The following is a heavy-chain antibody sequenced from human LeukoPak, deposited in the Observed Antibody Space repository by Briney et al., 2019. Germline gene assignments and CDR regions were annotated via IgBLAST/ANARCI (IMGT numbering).Heavy chain of an antibody. D-gene: IGHD4/OR15-4a*01. V-gene: IGHV4-59*01. Sequence: PSVTLSLTCTVSGGSISSYYWSWIRQPPGKGLEWIGYIYYSGSNNYNPSLKCRVTISVDTSKNQFSLKLSSVTAADTAVYYCARGGAGYFDFWGRGTLVTVSS. J-gene: IGHJ2*01. CDR2: IYYSGSN. CDR3: ARGGAGYFDF. CDR1: GGSISSYY.